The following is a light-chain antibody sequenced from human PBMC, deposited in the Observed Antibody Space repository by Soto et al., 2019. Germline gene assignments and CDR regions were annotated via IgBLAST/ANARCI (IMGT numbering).Light chain of an antibody. CDR2: GAS. CDR3: QQYGTSPRT. J-gene: IGKJ1*01. CDR1: QSVTNSF. V-gene: IGKV3-20*01. Sequence: VLTQSPGILSLSPGERATLSCRASQSVTNSFLAWYQQKPGQAPRLLNYGASSRATGIPDRFSGSGSGTDFTLSINRLEPDDFGVYYCQQYGTSPRTFGRGTKVEIK.